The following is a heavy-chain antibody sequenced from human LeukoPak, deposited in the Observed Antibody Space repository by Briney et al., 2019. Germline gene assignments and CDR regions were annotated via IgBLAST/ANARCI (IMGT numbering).Heavy chain of an antibody. V-gene: IGHV3-74*01. CDR2: INGDGRET. D-gene: IGHD1-14*01. CDR3: ARGGPGAYFDY. Sequence: GGSLRLSCVVSGFTFSTYRMHWVRQAPGKGLVWVSRINGDGRETTYGDSVKGRFTISRDNAKNTLFLQMNSLRAEDTAVFYCARGGPGAYFDYWGQGTLVTVSS. CDR1: GFTFSTYR. J-gene: IGHJ4*02.